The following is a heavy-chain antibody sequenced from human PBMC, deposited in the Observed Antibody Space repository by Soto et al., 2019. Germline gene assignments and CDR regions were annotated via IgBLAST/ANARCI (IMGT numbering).Heavy chain of an antibody. D-gene: IGHD6-19*01. Sequence: QVQLVESGGGVVQPGRSLRLSCAASGFTFSSYGMHWVRQAPGKGLEWVAVIWDDGSHKFYADSVKGRFTISRDNSKNTLYLQMNSLTVEDTAVYYCARDDDSSGKAFDIWGQGTMVTVSS. V-gene: IGHV3-33*01. J-gene: IGHJ3*02. CDR2: IWDDGSHK. CDR3: ARDDDSSGKAFDI. CDR1: GFTFSSYG.